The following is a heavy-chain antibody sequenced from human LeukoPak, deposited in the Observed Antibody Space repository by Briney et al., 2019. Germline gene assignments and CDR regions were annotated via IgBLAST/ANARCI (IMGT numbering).Heavy chain of an antibody. V-gene: IGHV3-7*01. D-gene: IGHD3-10*02. CDR2: IKEDESEN. CDR1: GFIFSSYW. J-gene: IGHJ6*04. CDR3: AELGITMIGGV. Sequence: GGSLILSCAASGFIFSSYWMSWVRQVPGKGLEWVANIKEDESENHYEDSVKGRFTISRDNGKNSLYLQINSLRAEDTAVYYCAELGITMIGGVWGKGTTVTISS.